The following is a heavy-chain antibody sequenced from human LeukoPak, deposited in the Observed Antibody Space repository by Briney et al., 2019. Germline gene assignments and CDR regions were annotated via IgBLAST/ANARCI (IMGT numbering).Heavy chain of an antibody. V-gene: IGHV1-18*01. CDR3: ARVHLPMYYYDSSDEYYFDY. J-gene: IGHJ4*02. CDR2: ISAYNGNT. CDR1: GYTFTNYG. Sequence: ASVKVSCKAYGYTFTNYGITWVRQAPGQGLEWMGWISAYNGNTNYAQKLQGRVTMTTDTSTSTAYMELRSLRSDDTAVYYCARVHLPMYYYDSSDEYYFDYWGQGTLVTVSS. D-gene: IGHD3-22*01.